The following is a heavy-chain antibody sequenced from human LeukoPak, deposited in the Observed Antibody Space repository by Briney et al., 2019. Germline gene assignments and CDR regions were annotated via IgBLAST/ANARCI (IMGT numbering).Heavy chain of an antibody. CDR3: ARDNNWGFDY. Sequence: GGSLRLSCAASGFTFSSYGMHWVRQAPGKGLEWISNIRGRRSGLGSGMYYADSVRARFTISRDDDKNSLYLQMSGLRAEDTAFYYCARDNNWGFDYWGQGALVTVSS. D-gene: IGHD7-27*01. CDR2: IRGRRSGLGSGM. J-gene: IGHJ4*02. V-gene: IGHV3-48*04. CDR1: GFTFSSYG.